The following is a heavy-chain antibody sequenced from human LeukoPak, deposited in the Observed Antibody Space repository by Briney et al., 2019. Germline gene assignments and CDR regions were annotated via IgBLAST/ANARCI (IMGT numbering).Heavy chain of an antibody. CDR1: GYTFTGYY. CDR2: INPNSGGT. CDR3: AREIAVAGQSDLFDY. Sequence: ASVKVSCKASGYTFTGYYMHWVRQAPGQGLEWMGWINPNSGGTNYAQKFQGRVTMTRDTSISTAYMELSRLRSADTAVYYCAREIAVAGQSDLFDYWGQGTLVTVSS. J-gene: IGHJ4*02. D-gene: IGHD6-19*01. V-gene: IGHV1-2*02.